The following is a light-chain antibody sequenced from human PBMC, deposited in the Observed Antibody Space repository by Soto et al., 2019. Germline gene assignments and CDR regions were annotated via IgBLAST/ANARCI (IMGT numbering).Light chain of an antibody. J-gene: IGKJ1*01. Sequence: DIQMTQSRSSLSASVGDRVTITCRASQTISTYLNWYQQKPGKAPKLLIYAASNLQSGVPSRFSGSGSGTAFTLTISSLQPEDFATYYCQQGYSTPPPFGQGTKVEIK. CDR2: AAS. CDR3: QQGYSTPPP. CDR1: QTISTY. V-gene: IGKV1-39*01.